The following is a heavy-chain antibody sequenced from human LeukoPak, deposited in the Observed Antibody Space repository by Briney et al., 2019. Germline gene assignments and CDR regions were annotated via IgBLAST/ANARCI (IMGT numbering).Heavy chain of an antibody. J-gene: IGHJ4*02. V-gene: IGHV3-23*01. CDR1: GFTFSSYA. D-gene: IGHD5-12*01. Sequence: PGGSLRLSCAASGFTFSSYAMSWVRQAPGKGLEWVSAISGSGGSTYYADSVKGRFTISRDNSKITLYLQMNSLRAEDTAVYYCAKETGSGYSGYDTNFDYWGQGTLVTLSS. CDR3: AKETGSGYSGYDTNFDY. CDR2: ISGSGGST.